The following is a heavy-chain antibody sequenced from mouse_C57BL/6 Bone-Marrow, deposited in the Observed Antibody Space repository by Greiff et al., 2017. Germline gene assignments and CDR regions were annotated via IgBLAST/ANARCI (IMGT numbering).Heavy chain of an antibody. CDR3: ARRNWDEDY. V-gene: IGHV1-26*01. CDR1: GYTFTDYY. Sequence: EVQLQQSGPELVKPGASVKISCKASGYTFTDYYMNWVKQSHGQSLEWIGDINPNTGGTSYNQKFKGKATLTVDKSSSTAYMELRSLTSEDSAVYYCARRNWDEDYWGQGTTLTVSS. CDR2: INPNTGGT. J-gene: IGHJ2*01. D-gene: IGHD4-1*01.